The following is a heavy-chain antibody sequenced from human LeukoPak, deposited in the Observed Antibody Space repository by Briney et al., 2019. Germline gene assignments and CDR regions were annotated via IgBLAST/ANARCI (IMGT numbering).Heavy chain of an antibody. J-gene: IGHJ3*01. CDR3: AKENGRYDADAFDL. CDR1: GFTFYSYN. V-gene: IGHV3-21*01. CDR2: ISVRSTYI. Sequence: GGSLRLSCAASGFTFYSYNFNWVRQAPGKGLEWVSFISVRSTYIYYADSVKGRFTISRDRAKNSLFLQMNSLTAEDTALYYCAKENGRYDADAFDLWGQGTMVTVSS. D-gene: IGHD5-12*01.